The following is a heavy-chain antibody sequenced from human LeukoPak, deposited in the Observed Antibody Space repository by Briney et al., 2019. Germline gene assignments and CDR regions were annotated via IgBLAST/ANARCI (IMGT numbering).Heavy chain of an antibody. CDR1: GFTFDDYG. CDR3: ARELMGLTMIVVVNPIDY. D-gene: IGHD3-22*01. Sequence: PGGSLRLSCAASGFTFDDYGMSWVRQAPGKGLEWVSGINWNGGSTGYADSVKGRFTISRDNAKNSLYLQMNSLRAEDTAVYYCARELMGLTMIVVVNPIDYWGQGTLVTVSS. CDR2: INWNGGST. J-gene: IGHJ4*02. V-gene: IGHV3-20*04.